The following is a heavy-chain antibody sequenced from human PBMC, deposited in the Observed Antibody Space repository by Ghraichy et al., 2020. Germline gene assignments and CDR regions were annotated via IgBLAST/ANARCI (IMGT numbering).Heavy chain of an antibody. CDR3: ATFSSGW. Sequence: GGSLRLSCVASAFTFSSDWMHWVGKPQGKGLEWVANIRQDGSEKYYVDSVKGRFTISRDNAKNSLFLQMNSLRAEDTAVYYCATFSSGWWGQGTLVTVSS. V-gene: IGHV3-7*01. CDR1: AFTFSSDW. J-gene: IGHJ4*02. CDR2: IRQDGSEK. D-gene: IGHD6-19*01.